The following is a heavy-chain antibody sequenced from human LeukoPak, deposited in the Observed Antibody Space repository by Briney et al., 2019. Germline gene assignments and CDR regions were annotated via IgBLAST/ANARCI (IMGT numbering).Heavy chain of an antibody. CDR1: GGSISSSSYY. J-gene: IGHJ4*02. V-gene: IGHV4-39*07. D-gene: IGHD6-6*01. CDR2: IYYSGST. CDR3: ARVREKYSSSSNFDY. Sequence: SETLSLTCTVSGGSISSSSYYWGWIRQPPGKGLEWIGSIYYSGSTYYNPSLKSRVTISVDTSKNQFSLKLSSVTAADTAVYYCARVREKYSSSSNFDYWGQGTLVTVSS.